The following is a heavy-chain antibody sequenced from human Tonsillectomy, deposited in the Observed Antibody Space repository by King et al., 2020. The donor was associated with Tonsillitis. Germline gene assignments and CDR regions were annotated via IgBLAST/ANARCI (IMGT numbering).Heavy chain of an antibody. CDR3: ARRAYYDSSGYYFAFDI. V-gene: IGHV1-18*01. D-gene: IGHD3-22*01. Sequence: QVQLVQSGAEVMKPGASVKVSCKASGYTFTNYGISWVRQAPGQGLEWMGWISAYNGHTDYAQKLQGRVTMTTDTSTNTAHMELRSLRSDDTAVYYCARRAYYDSSGYYFAFDIWGQGTMVTVSS. CDR1: GYTFTNYG. CDR2: ISAYNGHT. J-gene: IGHJ3*02.